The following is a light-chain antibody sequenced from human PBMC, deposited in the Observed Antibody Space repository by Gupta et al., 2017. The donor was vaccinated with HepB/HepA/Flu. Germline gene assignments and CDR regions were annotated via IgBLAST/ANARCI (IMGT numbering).Light chain of an antibody. CDR1: PRVLYSSNNKNY. Sequence: DIVLTQSPDPLAVSLGARATINCKSSPRVLYSSNNKNYLAWYQQKPGQPPKLLISWGSDRESGVPDRFSGGGSGTDFTLTISSLQAEDVAVYYCQQYYSTPYTFGQGTKLEIK. J-gene: IGKJ2*01. V-gene: IGKV4-1*01. CDR2: WGS. CDR3: QQYYSTPYT.